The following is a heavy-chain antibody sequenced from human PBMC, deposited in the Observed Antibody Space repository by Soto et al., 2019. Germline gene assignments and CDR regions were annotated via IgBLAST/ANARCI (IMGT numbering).Heavy chain of an antibody. Sequence: EVQLVESGGGLVQPGGSLRLSCAASGFTFSSYSMNWVRQAPGKGLEWVSYISSSSSTIYYADSVKGRFTISRDNAKNSLYLQMNSLRDEDTAVYYCASEAIAVLNWFDPWGQGTLVTVSS. CDR2: ISSSSSTI. D-gene: IGHD6-19*01. CDR1: GFTFSSYS. V-gene: IGHV3-48*02. J-gene: IGHJ5*02. CDR3: ASEAIAVLNWFDP.